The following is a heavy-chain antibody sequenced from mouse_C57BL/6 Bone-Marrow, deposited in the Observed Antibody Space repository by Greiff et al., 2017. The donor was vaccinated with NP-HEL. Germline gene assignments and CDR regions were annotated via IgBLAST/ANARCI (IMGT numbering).Heavy chain of an antibody. CDR3: ARRGLRRPVARGYFDY. J-gene: IGHJ2*01. CDR1: GYTFTDYN. CDR2: INPNNGGT. D-gene: IGHD2-4*01. V-gene: IGHV1-22*01. Sequence: VQLQQSGPELVKPGASVKMSCKASGYTFTDYNMHWVKQSHGKSLEWIGYINPNNGGTSYNQKFKGKATLTVNKSSSTAYMELRSLTSEDSAVYYCARRGLRRPVARGYFDYWGQGTTLTVSS.